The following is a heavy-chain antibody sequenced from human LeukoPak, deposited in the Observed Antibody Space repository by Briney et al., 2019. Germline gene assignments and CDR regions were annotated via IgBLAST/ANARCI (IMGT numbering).Heavy chain of an antibody. D-gene: IGHD6-13*01. Sequence: ASVKVSCKASGYTFTSYYMHWVRQAPGQGLKWMGIINPSGGSTSYAQKFQGRVTMTRDTSTSTVYMELSSLRSEDTAVYYCARWSIAAAEDDYWGQGTLVTVSS. V-gene: IGHV1-46*01. CDR2: INPSGGST. J-gene: IGHJ4*02. CDR3: ARWSIAAAEDDY. CDR1: GYTFTSYY.